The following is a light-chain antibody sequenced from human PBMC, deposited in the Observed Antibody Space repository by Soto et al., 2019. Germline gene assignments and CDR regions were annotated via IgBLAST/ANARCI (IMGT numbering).Light chain of an antibody. CDR3: QQYKNWPLM. Sequence: EIVMTQSPATLSMSPGERATLSCRASQSVSSNLAWYQQKPGQAPRLLMYGASTRATGIPARFSGSGSGTEFTLTISSLQSEDFAVYYCQQYKNWPLMFGQGTKVEIK. J-gene: IGKJ1*01. CDR2: GAS. V-gene: IGKV3-15*01. CDR1: QSVSSN.